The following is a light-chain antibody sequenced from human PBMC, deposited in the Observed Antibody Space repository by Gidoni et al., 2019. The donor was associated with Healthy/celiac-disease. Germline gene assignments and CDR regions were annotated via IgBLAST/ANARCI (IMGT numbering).Light chain of an antibody. V-gene: IGLV2-14*03. CDR2: DVS. CDR1: SRDVGGYNY. CDR3: SSYTSSSTPYVV. J-gene: IGLJ2*01. Sequence: QSALTQPASVSGSPGQSTTISCTGTSRDVGGYNYVSWYQQHPGKAPKLMIYDVSNRPSGVSNRFSGSKSGNTASLTISVLQAEDEADYYCSSYTSSSTPYVVFGGWTKLPVL.